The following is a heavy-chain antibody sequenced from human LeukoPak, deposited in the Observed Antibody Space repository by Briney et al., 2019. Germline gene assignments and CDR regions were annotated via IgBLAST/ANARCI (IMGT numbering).Heavy chain of an antibody. Sequence: ASVKVSCKTPAYTFNAYLIHRVRQAPGQGLEWMGMIDPSGGSTAYAQKFQGRVTVTRDTSTSTLYMELSSLRSDDTAVYYCARDLGLRGVTNWFDPWGQGTLVTVSS. D-gene: IGHD3-10*01. V-gene: IGHV1-46*02. CDR2: IDPSGGST. CDR3: ARDLGLRGVTNWFDP. CDR1: AYTFNAYL. J-gene: IGHJ5*02.